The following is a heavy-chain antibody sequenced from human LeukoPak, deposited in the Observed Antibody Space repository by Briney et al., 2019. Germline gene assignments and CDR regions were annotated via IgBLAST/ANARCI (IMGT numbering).Heavy chain of an antibody. J-gene: IGHJ3*02. D-gene: IGHD2-2*02. CDR2: IKSKTDGGTR. Sequence: GGSLRLSCAASGFTFSNAWMSWVRQAPGKGLEWVGRIKSKTDGGTRDYAAPVKGRFTISRDDSKNTLYLQMNSLKTEDTAVYYCTTHCSSTSCYTLVRGTSHAFDIWGQGTMVTVSS. CDR1: GFTFSNAW. V-gene: IGHV3-15*01. CDR3: TTHCSSTSCYTLVRGTSHAFDI.